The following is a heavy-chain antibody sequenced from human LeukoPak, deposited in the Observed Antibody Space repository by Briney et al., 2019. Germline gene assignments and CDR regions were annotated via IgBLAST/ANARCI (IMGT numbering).Heavy chain of an antibody. J-gene: IGHJ5*02. Sequence: ASVKVSCTASGYTFSDYGITWVRQAPGQGLEWMGRIGADNSNTNYAQSLRGRLTMTADTSANTAYMELRSLRSDDTAVYYCTRGTHWFDPWGQGTQVTVSS. CDR3: TRGTHWFDP. CDR2: IGADNSNT. V-gene: IGHV1-18*01. CDR1: GYTFSDYG.